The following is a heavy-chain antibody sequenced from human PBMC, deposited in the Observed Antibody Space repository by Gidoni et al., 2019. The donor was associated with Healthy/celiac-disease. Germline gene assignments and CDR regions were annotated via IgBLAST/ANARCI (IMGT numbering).Heavy chain of an antibody. CDR2: IRSKAYGGTT. J-gene: IGHJ4*02. Sequence: LEWVGFIRSKAYGGTTEYAASVKGRFTISRDDSKSIAYLQMNSLKTEDTAVYYCTRETQGWLVPFDYWGQGTLVTVSS. CDR3: TRETQGWLVPFDY. D-gene: IGHD6-19*01. V-gene: IGHV3-49*02.